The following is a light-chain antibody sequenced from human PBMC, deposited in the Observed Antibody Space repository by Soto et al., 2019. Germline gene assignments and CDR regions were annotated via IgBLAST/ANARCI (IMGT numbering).Light chain of an antibody. J-gene: IGLJ2*01. CDR1: SSNIGTNT. Sequence: QSVLTQPPSASGTPGQRVTISCSGSSSNIGTNTVNWYQQLPGAAPKLLIHGNNQRPSGVPDRFSGSKSGPAASLAISGLQSEDEADYYCAAWDDSLNGPVFGGGTKLTVL. CDR3: AAWDDSLNGPV. CDR2: GNN. V-gene: IGLV1-44*01.